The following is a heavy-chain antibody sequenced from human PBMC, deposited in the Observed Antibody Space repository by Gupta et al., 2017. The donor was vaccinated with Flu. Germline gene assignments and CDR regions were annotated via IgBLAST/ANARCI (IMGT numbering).Heavy chain of an antibody. CDR3: ARGDGDSSGYYYSGYFQK. V-gene: IGHV1-69*01. CDR2: IIPIFGTP. J-gene: IGHJ1*01. D-gene: IGHD3-22*01. Sequence: GQGLEWMGGIIPIFGTPTYAQKFQGRVTITAGEFPSTTYMELSSLRSEDTAVYYCARGDGDSSGYYYSGYFQKWGQGTLVTVSS.